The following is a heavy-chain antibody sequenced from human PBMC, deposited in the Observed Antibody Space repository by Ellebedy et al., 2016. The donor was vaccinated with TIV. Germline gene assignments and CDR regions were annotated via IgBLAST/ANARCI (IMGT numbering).Heavy chain of an antibody. J-gene: IGHJ6*02. V-gene: IGHV1-69*13. CDR1: GGTFSSYA. Sequence: AASVKVSCKASGGTFSSYAISWVRQAPGQGLEWMGGIIPIFGTANYAQKFQGRVTITADESTSTAYMELSSLRSEDTAVYYCARSLGYSYGYNYYYYGMDVWGQGTTVTVSS. D-gene: IGHD5-18*01. CDR3: ARSLGYSYGYNYYYYGMDV. CDR2: IIPIFGTA.